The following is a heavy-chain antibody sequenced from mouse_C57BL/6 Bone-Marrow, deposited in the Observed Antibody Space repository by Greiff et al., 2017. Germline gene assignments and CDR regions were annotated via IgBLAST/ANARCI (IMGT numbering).Heavy chain of an antibody. V-gene: IGHV1-15*01. D-gene: IGHD1-1*01. Sequence: QVQLQQSGAELVRPGASVTLSCKASGYTFTDYEMHWVKQTPVHGLEWIGAIDPETGGTAYNQKFKGKAILTADKSSSTAYMGLRSLTSEDSAVYYGTRETTVVAYYFDYWGQGTTLTVSA. CDR2: IDPETGGT. CDR3: TRETTVVAYYFDY. CDR1: GYTFTDYE. J-gene: IGHJ2*01.